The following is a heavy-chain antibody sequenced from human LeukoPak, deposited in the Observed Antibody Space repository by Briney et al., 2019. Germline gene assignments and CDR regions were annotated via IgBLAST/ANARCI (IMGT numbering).Heavy chain of an antibody. J-gene: IGHJ5*02. CDR1: GYTFTGYY. CDR3: AITSCYGCNWFDP. Sequence: ASVKVSCKASGYTFTGYYMHWVRQAPGQGLEWMGWINPNSGGTNYAQKFQGRVTMTRDTSISTAYMELNRLRSDDTAVYYCAITSCYGCNWFDPWGQGTLVTVSS. D-gene: IGHD2-2*01. CDR2: INPNSGGT. V-gene: IGHV1-2*02.